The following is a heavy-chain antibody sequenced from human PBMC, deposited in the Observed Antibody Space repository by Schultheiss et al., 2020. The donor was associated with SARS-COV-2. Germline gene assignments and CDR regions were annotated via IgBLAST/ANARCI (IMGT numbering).Heavy chain of an antibody. V-gene: IGHV3-30*01. Sequence: GGSLRLSCAASGFTFSSYAMHWVRQAPGKGLEWVAVISYDGSNKYYADSVKGRFTISRDNSKNTLYLQMNSLRAEDTAVYYCARDPSSYYDNADDAFDIWGQGTMVTVSS. CDR1: GFTFSSYA. J-gene: IGHJ3*02. D-gene: IGHD3-22*01. CDR3: ARDPSSYYDNADDAFDI. CDR2: ISYDGSNK.